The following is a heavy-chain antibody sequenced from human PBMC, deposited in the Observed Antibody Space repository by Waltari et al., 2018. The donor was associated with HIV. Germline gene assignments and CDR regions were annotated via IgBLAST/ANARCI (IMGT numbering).Heavy chain of an antibody. CDR3: ARGFSPLDYGGNAAGY. CDR2: ISFDGDRK. CDR1: GFSFSNYA. Sequence: QVQLVESGGRVVQSGRSLRLSCAASGFSFSNYAVHWVRQAPGKGLEWLAVISFDGDRKYYADSVEGRFTISRDNSKNTLDLQMNSLRAEDTAVYFCARGFSPLDYGGNAAGYWGQGTLVTVSS. J-gene: IGHJ4*02. D-gene: IGHD4-17*01. V-gene: IGHV3-30*01.